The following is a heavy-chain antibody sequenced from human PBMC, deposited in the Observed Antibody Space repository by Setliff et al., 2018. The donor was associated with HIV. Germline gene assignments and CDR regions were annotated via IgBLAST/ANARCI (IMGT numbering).Heavy chain of an antibody. CDR2: VHYTGNT. CDR1: GGSITSSAYY. Sequence: PSETLSLTCTVSGGSITSSAYYWAWIRQPPGKGLEWIGTVHYTGNTYHNPSLKSRVTISVEVSKNQISLKLTAVTAADSAVYYCAREGDGIDFWGQGTLVTVSS. V-gene: IGHV4-39*02. D-gene: IGHD2-21*02. CDR3: AREGDGIDF. J-gene: IGHJ4*02.